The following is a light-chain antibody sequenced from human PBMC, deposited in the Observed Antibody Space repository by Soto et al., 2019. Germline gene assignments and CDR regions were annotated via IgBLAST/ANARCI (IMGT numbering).Light chain of an antibody. V-gene: IGKV3-20*01. CDR2: GVF. Sequence: EIVLTQSPGTLSLSPGERATLSCRASQSVRSSYLAWYQQKPGQAPRLLIYGVFRRATGIPDRFSGSGSGTYFTLTINRLEPEDFAVYYCQQYTTSFTFGPGTTVDIK. J-gene: IGKJ3*01. CDR1: QSVRSSY. CDR3: QQYTTSFT.